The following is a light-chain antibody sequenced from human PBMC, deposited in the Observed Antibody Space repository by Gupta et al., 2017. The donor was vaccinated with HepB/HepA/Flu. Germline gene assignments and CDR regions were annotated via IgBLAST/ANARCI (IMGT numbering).Light chain of an antibody. CDR1: SSNIGTNT. Sequence: QSVLTQPPSASGTPGSRVTISCSGSSSNIGTNTVNWYQQLSGMAPKLLIYSNKKRPSGVPDRFSGSESGTSASLAISGLQSDDEADYYCATWDASLNGVVFGGGTKLTVL. CDR2: SNK. J-gene: IGLJ2*01. CDR3: ATWDASLNGVV. V-gene: IGLV1-44*01.